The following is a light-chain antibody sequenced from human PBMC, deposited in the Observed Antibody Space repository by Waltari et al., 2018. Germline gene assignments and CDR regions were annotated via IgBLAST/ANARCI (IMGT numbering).Light chain of an antibody. CDR3: QQGSILPLT. CDR2: DTS. CDR1: ESVSNY. Sequence: EVVLTQSPVTLSLAAGERATLSCRASESVSNYLAWYQQKPGQSPRLLIFDTSKRATGIPAMFSGSGYGTDFTRTINNLEAEDFALYYCQQGSILPLTFGGGTKVEI. J-gene: IGKJ4*01. V-gene: IGKV3-11*01.